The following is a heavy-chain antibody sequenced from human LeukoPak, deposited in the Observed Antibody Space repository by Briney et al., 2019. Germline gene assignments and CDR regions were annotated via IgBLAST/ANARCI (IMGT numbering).Heavy chain of an antibody. V-gene: IGHV1-8*01. CDR3: ARYYYDSSGYFLYYYYGMDV. CDR1: GYTFTSYD. Sequence: VSVKVSCKASGYTFTSYDINWVRQATGQGLEWMGWMNPNSGNTGYAQKFQGRVTMTRNTSISTAYMELSSLRSEDTAVYYCARYYYDSSGYFLYYYYGMDVWGQGTTVTVSS. J-gene: IGHJ6*02. CDR2: MNPNSGNT. D-gene: IGHD3-22*01.